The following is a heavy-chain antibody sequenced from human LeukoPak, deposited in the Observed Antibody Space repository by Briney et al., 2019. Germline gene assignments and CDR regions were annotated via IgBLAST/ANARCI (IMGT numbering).Heavy chain of an antibody. V-gene: IGHV4-59*08. J-gene: IGHJ4*02. CDR3: ARHYSDSSGYYTFDY. CDR1: GGSIFSYY. Sequence: SETLSLTCTVSGGSIFSYYWSWIRQPPGKGLEWMGYIYYSGSTNYNPSLKSRVTISVDTSKNQFSLRVSSVTAADTAVYYCARHYSDSSGYYTFDYWGQGTLVTVSS. D-gene: IGHD3-22*01. CDR2: IYYSGST.